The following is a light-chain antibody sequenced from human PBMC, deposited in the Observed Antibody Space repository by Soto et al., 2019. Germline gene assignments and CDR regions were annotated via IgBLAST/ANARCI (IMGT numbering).Light chain of an antibody. CDR3: LQDYTTWT. CDR2: AAS. J-gene: IGKJ1*01. V-gene: IGKV1-39*01. Sequence: DIQMTQSPASLSASVGDRVTITCRASQSISSYLNWYQQKPGKAPKLLIFAASSLQSGVPSRFSGSGSGTDFTLTVSSLQPEDFATYYCLQDYTTWTFGQGTKVDIK. CDR1: QSISSY.